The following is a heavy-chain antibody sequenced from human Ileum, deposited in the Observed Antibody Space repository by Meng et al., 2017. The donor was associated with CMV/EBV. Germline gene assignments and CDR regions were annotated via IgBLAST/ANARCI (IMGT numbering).Heavy chain of an antibody. J-gene: IGHJ4*02. V-gene: IGHV4-59*01. CDR1: GGSISSYY. D-gene: IGHD2/OR15-2a*01. CDR2: IYYSVST. Sequence: SDTLSLTFTVSGGSISSYYWSWIRQPPGKGLEWIGYIYYSVSTNYNPSLKSRVTISVDTSKNQFSLKLSSVTAADTAVYYCARALSTPRYFDYWGQGTLVTVSS. CDR3: ARALSTPRYFDY.